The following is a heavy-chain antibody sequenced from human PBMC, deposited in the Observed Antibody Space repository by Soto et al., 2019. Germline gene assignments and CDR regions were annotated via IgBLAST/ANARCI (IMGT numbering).Heavy chain of an antibody. CDR1: GFTFSDYY. J-gene: IGHJ4*02. V-gene: IGHV3-23*01. CDR3: AKVYYDSSGYFDY. D-gene: IGHD3-22*01. Sequence: PGGSLRLSCAASGFTFSDYYMSWIRQAPGKGLEWVSAISGSGGSTYYADSVKGRFTISRDNSKNTLYLQMNSLRAEDTAVYYCAKVYYDSSGYFDYWGQGTLVTVSS. CDR2: ISGSGGST.